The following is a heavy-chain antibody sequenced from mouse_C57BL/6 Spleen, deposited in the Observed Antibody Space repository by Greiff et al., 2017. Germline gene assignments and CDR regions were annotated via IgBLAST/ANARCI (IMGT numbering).Heavy chain of an antibody. CDR1: GYTFTDYY. D-gene: IGHD1-3*01. CDR2: LNPSNGGT. CDR3: ARRCSSGPWYFDV. Sequence: VQLQQSGPELVKPGASVKISCKASGYTFTDYYMNWVKQSPGKSLEWIGDLNPSNGGTSYNQKFKGKATLTVDKSSSTAYMELRSLTSDDSAVYYCARRCSSGPWYFDVWGTGTTVTVSS. J-gene: IGHJ1*03. V-gene: IGHV1-26*01.